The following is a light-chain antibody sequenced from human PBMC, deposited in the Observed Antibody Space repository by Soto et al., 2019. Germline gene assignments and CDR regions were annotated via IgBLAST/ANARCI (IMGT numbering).Light chain of an antibody. J-gene: IGLJ3*02. V-gene: IGLV1-44*01. Sequence: QSVLTQPPSASGTPGQRVTISCSGSRSNIGNNGVNWFQHLPGTAPKLLIYSDNQRPSGVPDRFSGSKSGTSASLAISGLQSEDEADYYCAAWDDTLTGLWVFGGGTKLTVL. CDR3: AAWDDTLTGLWV. CDR1: RSNIGNNG. CDR2: SDN.